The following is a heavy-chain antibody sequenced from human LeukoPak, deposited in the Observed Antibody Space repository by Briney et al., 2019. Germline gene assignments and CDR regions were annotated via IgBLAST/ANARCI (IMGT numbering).Heavy chain of an antibody. D-gene: IGHD3-10*01. V-gene: IGHV4-39*02. CDR3: ARDRLAMVRGGIPKEAWGWFDP. J-gene: IGHJ5*02. Sequence: SETLSLTCTASGGSISSSSYYWGWIRQPPGKGLEWIGSIYYSGSTYYNPSLKSPVTTSVDTSKHQFSLKLSSVTAADTAVYDCARDRLAMVRGGIPKEAWGWFDPWGEGTLVTVSS. CDR2: IYYSGST. CDR1: GGSISSSSYY.